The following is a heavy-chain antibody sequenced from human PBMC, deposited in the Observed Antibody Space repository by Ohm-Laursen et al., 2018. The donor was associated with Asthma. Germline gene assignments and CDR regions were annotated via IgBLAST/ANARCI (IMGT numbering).Heavy chain of an antibody. V-gene: IGHV4-31*03. J-gene: IGHJ4*02. Sequence: SQTLSLTCTVSGGSISTGSYYWSWIRQHPGKGLEWIGYIYYSGSTYYNPSLKRRVTISIDTSKNQFSLKLSSVTAADTAVYYCAREDFDWPPGYCDYWGQGTLVTVSS. D-gene: IGHD3-9*01. CDR2: IYYSGST. CDR1: GGSISTGSYY. CDR3: AREDFDWPPGYCDY.